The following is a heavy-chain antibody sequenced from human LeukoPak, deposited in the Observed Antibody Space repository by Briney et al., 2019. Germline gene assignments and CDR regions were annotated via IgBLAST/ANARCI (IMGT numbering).Heavy chain of an antibody. J-gene: IGHJ4*02. CDR2: INPSGGST. D-gene: IGHD5-24*01. Sequence: ASVKVSCKASGYTFTSCYMHWVRQALGQGLEWMGIINPSGGSTSYAQKFQGRVTMTRDTSTSTVYMELSSLRSEDTAVYYCASPGRDGYPFGFDYWGQGTLITVSS. CDR1: GYTFTSCY. V-gene: IGHV1-46*01. CDR3: ASPGRDGYPFGFDY.